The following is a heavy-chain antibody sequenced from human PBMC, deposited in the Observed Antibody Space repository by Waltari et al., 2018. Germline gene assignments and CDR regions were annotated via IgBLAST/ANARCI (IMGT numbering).Heavy chain of an antibody. D-gene: IGHD3-3*01. CDR3: ATVVTIFGVVSHHFDY. Sequence: QVQLVQSGAEVKKPGASVKVSCKVSGDTLTELSMHWVRQAPGKGLEWMGGFDPEDGETIYAQKFQGRVTMTEDTSTDTAYMELSSLRSEDTAVYYCATVVTIFGVVSHHFDYWGQGTLVTVSS. CDR1: GDTLTELS. J-gene: IGHJ4*02. V-gene: IGHV1-24*01. CDR2: FDPEDGET.